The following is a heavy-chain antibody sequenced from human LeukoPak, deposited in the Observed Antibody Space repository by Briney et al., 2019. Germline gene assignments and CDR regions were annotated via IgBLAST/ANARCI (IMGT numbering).Heavy chain of an antibody. CDR2: ISGSGGST. CDR3: AKGALRYFDWLLEN. Sequence: GESLRLSCGASGFTFSSYAMSWVRQAPGKGLEWVSAISGSGGSTYYADSVKGRFTISRDNSKNTLYLQMNSLRAEDTAVYYCAKGALRYFDWLLENWGQGTLVTVSS. D-gene: IGHD3-9*01. V-gene: IGHV3-23*01. CDR1: GFTFSSYA. J-gene: IGHJ4*02.